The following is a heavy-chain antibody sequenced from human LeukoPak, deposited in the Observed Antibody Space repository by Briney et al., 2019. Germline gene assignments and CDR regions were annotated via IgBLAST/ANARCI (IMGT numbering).Heavy chain of an antibody. CDR2: ISGSGGST. Sequence: GGSLRLSCAASGFTFSSYAMSWVRQAPGKGLEWVSAISGSGGSTYYADSVKGRFTISRDNSKNTLYLQMNSLRAEDTAVYYCAKGRIQRSSWSTGYFDYWGQGTLVTVSS. V-gene: IGHV3-23*01. D-gene: IGHD6-13*01. CDR1: GFTFSSYA. J-gene: IGHJ4*02. CDR3: AKGRIQRSSWSTGYFDY.